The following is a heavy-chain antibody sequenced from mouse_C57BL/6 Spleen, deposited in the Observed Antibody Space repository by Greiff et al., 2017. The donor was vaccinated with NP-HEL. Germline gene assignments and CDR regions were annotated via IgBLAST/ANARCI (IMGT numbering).Heavy chain of an antibody. D-gene: IGHD1-1*01. Sequence: EVMLVESEGGLVQPGSSMKLSCTASGFTFSDYYMAWVRQVPEKGLEWVANINYDGSSTYYLDSLKSRFIISRDNAKNILYLQMISLKSEDTATYYCARVTTVVATDYYAMDYWGQGTSVTVSS. CDR1: GFTFSDYY. V-gene: IGHV5-16*01. J-gene: IGHJ4*01. CDR3: ARVTTVVATDYYAMDY. CDR2: INYDGSST.